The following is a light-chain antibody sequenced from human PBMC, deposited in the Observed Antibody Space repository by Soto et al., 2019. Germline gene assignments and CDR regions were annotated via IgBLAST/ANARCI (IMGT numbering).Light chain of an antibody. CDR3: QQYNNWPRT. Sequence: EIVMTQSPATLSVSPGERATLSCRASQSVTSNLAGYQQKPGQAPRLLIYDASTRATGIPARFSGSGSGTEFTLTISGLQSEDFAVYYCQQYNNWPRTFGQGTKVEIK. CDR1: QSVTSN. V-gene: IGKV3-15*01. CDR2: DAS. J-gene: IGKJ1*01.